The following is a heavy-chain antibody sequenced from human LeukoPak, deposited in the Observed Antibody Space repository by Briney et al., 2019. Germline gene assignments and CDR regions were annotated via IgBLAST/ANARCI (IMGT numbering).Heavy chain of an antibody. CDR3: ARRIAVAGSPVYYFDY. CDR1: AYTLSGYY. D-gene: IGHD6-19*01. CDR2: INPKSGVT. V-gene: IGHV1-2*02. J-gene: IGHJ4*02. Sequence: ASVKVSCKASAYTLSGYYMHWVRQAPGQGLEWMGWINPKSGVTNYAQKFQGRVTMIWDTSINTTFMELSRLRSDDTAVYYCARRIAVAGSPVYYFDYWGQGTLVTVSS.